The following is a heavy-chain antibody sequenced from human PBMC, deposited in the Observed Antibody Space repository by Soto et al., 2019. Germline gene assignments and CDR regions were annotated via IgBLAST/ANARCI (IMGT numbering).Heavy chain of an antibody. Sequence: SVKVSCKASGYTFTSYYMHWVRQAPGQGLEWMGGIIPIFGTANYAQKFQGRVTITADESTSTAYMELSSLRSEDTAVYYCAKYYYDSSGYYSDYYGMDVWGQGTTVTVSS. J-gene: IGHJ6*02. V-gene: IGHV1-69*13. CDR1: GYTFTSYY. CDR2: IIPIFGTA. CDR3: AKYYYDSSGYYSDYYGMDV. D-gene: IGHD3-22*01.